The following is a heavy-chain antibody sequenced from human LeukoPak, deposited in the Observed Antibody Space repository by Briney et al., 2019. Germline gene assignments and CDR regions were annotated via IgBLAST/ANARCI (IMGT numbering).Heavy chain of an antibody. CDR1: GFTFSSYG. J-gene: IGHJ5*02. V-gene: IGHV3-23*01. Sequence: GGTLRLSCAASGFTFSSYGMSWVRQAPGKGLQWVSVIIGSGSSTYYADSVKGRFTISRDNARNTLYLQMNGLRAEDTAVYYCARWYYYETSGLYYGSFDNWGQGTLVTVSS. D-gene: IGHD3-22*01. CDR2: IIGSGSST. CDR3: ARWYYYETSGLYYGSFDN.